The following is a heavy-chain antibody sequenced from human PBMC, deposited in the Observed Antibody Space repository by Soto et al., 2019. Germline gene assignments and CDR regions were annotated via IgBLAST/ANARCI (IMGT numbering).Heavy chain of an antibody. Sequence: QVQLVESGGGVVQPGRSLRLSCAASGFTFSTYAIHWVRQAPGRGLEWVAVIWFDGSKKYYADSVKGRFNISRDNSKNTLDLQMDSLRAEDTALYYCARGLAVAKYALDVWGQGTTVTVSS. CDR3: ARGLAVAKYALDV. J-gene: IGHJ6*02. D-gene: IGHD6-13*01. CDR2: IWFDGSKK. V-gene: IGHV3-33*01. CDR1: GFTFSTYA.